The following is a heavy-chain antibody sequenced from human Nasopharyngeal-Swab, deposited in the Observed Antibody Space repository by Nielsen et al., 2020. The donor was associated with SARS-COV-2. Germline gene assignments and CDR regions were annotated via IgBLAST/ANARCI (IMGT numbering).Heavy chain of an antibody. J-gene: IGHJ6*03. D-gene: IGHD3-3*01. Sequence: WIRQPPGKGLGWIGYIYYSGSTNYNPSLKSRVTISVDTSKNQFSLKLSSVTAADTAVYYCARVGGLWSAGFYYYYMDVWGKGTTVTVSS. CDR2: IYYSGST. CDR3: ARVGGLWSAGFYYYYMDV. V-gene: IGHV4-59*01.